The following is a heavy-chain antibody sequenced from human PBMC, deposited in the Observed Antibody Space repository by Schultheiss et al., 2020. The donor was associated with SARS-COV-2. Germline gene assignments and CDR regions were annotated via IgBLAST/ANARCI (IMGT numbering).Heavy chain of an antibody. CDR3: AKEGRFLEWLLPLDY. CDR2: ISGSGGST. CDR1: GFTFSSYE. J-gene: IGHJ4*02. V-gene: IGHV3-23*01. D-gene: IGHD3-3*01. Sequence: GGSLRLSCAASGFTFSSYEMNWVRQAPGKGLEWVSAISGSGGSTYYADSVKGRFTISRDNSKNTLYLQMNSLRAEDTAVYYCAKEGRFLEWLLPLDYWGQGTLVTVSS.